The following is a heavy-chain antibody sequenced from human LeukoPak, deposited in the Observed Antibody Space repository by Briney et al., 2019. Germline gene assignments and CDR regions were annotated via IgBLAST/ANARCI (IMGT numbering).Heavy chain of an antibody. V-gene: IGHV4-39*01. CDR3: ARHETLPMTTIDY. Sequence: SETLSLTCTVSGGSISSSSYYWGWIRQPPGKGLEWIGSIYYSGSTYYNPSLKSRVTISVDTSKNQFSLKLSSVTAADTAVYYCARHETLPMTTIDYWGQGTLVTVSS. D-gene: IGHD5-24*01. CDR2: IYYSGST. J-gene: IGHJ4*02. CDR1: GGSISSSSYY.